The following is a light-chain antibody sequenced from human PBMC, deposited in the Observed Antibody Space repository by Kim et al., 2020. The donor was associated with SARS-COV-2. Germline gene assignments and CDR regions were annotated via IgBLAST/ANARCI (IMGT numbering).Light chain of an antibody. CDR1: QSVSSN. J-gene: IGKJ4*01. V-gene: IGKV3-15*01. CDR3: QQYNNWPALT. Sequence: SQGERATLSCRASQSVSSNLAWYQQKPGQAPRLLIYDASTRATGIPARFSGSGSGTEFTLTISSLQSEDFAVYYCQQYNNWPALTFGGGTKVDIK. CDR2: DAS.